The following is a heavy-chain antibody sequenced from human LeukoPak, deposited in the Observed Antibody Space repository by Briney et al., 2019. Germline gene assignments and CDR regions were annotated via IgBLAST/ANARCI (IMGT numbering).Heavy chain of an antibody. Sequence: PGGSLRLSCAASGFTFSGYSMHWVRQAPGKGLEWLSYISSSSSMIYYADSVKGRFTISRDNAKNSLYLQMNSLRAEDTAVYYCAREPPVWRESLPSRHFDYWGQGTLVTVSS. CDR2: ISSSSSMI. CDR1: GFTFSGYS. V-gene: IGHV3-48*04. D-gene: IGHD1-26*01. J-gene: IGHJ4*02. CDR3: AREPPVWRESLPSRHFDY.